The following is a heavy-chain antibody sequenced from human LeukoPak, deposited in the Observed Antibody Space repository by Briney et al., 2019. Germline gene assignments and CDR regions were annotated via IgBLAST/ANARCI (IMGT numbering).Heavy chain of an antibody. CDR3: ARRYGSGSYYVYFDY. J-gene: IGHJ4*02. CDR1: GFTFSSYW. V-gene: IGHV3-7*01. D-gene: IGHD3-10*01. Sequence: GESLRLSCAASGFTFSSYWMSWVRQAPGKGLEWVANIKQDGSEKYYVDSVKGRFTISRDNAKNSLYLQMNSLRAEDTAVYYCARRYGSGSYYVYFDYWGQGTLVTVSS. CDR2: IKQDGSEK.